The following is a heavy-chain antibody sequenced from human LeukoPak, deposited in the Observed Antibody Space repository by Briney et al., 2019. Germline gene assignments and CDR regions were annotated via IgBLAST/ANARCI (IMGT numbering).Heavy chain of an antibody. CDR2: IYHSGST. Sequence: PSETLSLTCTVSGYSISSGYYWGWIRQPPGKGLEWIGSIYHSGSTYYNPSLKSRVTISVDTSKNQFSLKLSSVTAADTAVYYCARDPNSYYYDSSGRYRDWYFDLWGRGTLVTVSS. J-gene: IGHJ2*01. D-gene: IGHD3-22*01. V-gene: IGHV4-38-2*02. CDR1: GYSISSGYY. CDR3: ARDPNSYYYDSSGRYRDWYFDL.